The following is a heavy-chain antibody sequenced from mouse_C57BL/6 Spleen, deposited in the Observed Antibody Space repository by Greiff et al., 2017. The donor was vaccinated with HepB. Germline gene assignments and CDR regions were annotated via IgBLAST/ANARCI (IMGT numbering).Heavy chain of an antibody. CDR3: ARPYYSNYPYCFDY. CDR1: GYTFTDYN. J-gene: IGHJ2*01. Sequence: EVQLQQSGPELVKPGASVKMSCKASGYTFTDYNMHWVKQSHGKSLEWIGYINPNNGGTSYNQKFKGKATLTVNKSSSTAYMELRSLTSEDSAVYYFARPYYSNYPYCFDYWGQGTTLTVSS. CDR2: INPNNGGT. V-gene: IGHV1-22*01. D-gene: IGHD2-5*01.